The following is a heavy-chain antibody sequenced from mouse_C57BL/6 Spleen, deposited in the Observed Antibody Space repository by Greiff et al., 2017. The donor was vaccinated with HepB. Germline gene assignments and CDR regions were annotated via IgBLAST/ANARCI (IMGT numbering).Heavy chain of an antibody. CDR1: GFNIKNTY. CDR3: ASPYYSNSFFAY. J-gene: IGHJ3*01. Sequence: EVQLQQSVAELVRPGASVKLSCTASGFNIKNTYMHWVKQRPEQGLEWIGRIDPANGNTKYAPKFQGKATITADTYSTTAYLQLSSLTSEDTAIYYCASPYYSNSFFAYWGQGTLVTVSA. D-gene: IGHD2-5*01. CDR2: IDPANGNT. V-gene: IGHV14-3*01.